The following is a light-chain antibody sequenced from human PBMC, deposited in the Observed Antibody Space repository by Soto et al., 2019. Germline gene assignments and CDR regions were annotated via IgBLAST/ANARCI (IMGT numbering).Light chain of an antibody. CDR3: QQYGSSPPYT. Sequence: EIVFTQSPGTLSLSPEERTTLSCRASQSVNSSYLAWYQQKPGQAPRRLIYGASSRATGIPDRFSGSGSGTDFTLTISRLELEDFAVYYCQQYGSSPPYTFGQGTRVDIE. V-gene: IGKV3-20*01. J-gene: IGKJ1*01. CDR1: QSVNSSY. CDR2: GAS.